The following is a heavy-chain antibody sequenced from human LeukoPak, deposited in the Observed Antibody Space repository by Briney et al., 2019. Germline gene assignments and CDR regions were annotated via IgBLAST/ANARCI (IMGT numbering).Heavy chain of an antibody. Sequence: GGSLRLSCAASGFTFSNAWMSWVRQAPGKGLEWVGRIKSKTDGGTTDYAAPVKGRFTISRDDSKNTLYLQMNSLKTEDTAVYYCTTVVVGATQTADYWGQGTLVTVSS. CDR1: GFTFSNAW. D-gene: IGHD1-26*01. CDR2: IKSKTDGGTT. CDR3: TTVVVGATQTADY. J-gene: IGHJ4*02. V-gene: IGHV3-15*01.